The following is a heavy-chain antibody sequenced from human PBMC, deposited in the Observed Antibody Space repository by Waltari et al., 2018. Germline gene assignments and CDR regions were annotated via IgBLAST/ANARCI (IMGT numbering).Heavy chain of an antibody. CDR2: ICCSRII. V-gene: IGHV4-39*07. J-gene: IGHJ4*02. Sequence: LQLQESSAGLVRPSETLSFTCIVSGGYISSSSYYWGWLGKPPGNGREWVLYICCSRIIYYTAAVKGRVTISGDTAKNQFSLKLSSVTAADTAVYYCAIIFQGEYGSSRGDFDYWGQGTLVTVSS. D-gene: IGHD6-6*01. CDR1: GGYISSSSYY. CDR3: AIIFQGEYGSSRGDFDY.